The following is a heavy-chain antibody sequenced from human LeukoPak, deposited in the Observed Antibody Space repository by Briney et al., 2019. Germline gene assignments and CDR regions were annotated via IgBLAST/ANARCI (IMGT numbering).Heavy chain of an antibody. CDR3: ARRGITISGVLVYHYSSLDV. V-gene: IGHV3-7*02. D-gene: IGHD3-3*01. CDR2: IKDDGSEK. CDR1: GFTFSSPW. Sequence: PGGSLRPSCAGSGFTFSSPWMSWVRQAPGKGLEWVASIKDDGSEKHFLDSVNGRFAMSRDNAKNSLYLKMSSLRAEVTAVYYWARRGITISGVLVYHYSSLDVWGQGTTVTVSS. J-gene: IGHJ6*02.